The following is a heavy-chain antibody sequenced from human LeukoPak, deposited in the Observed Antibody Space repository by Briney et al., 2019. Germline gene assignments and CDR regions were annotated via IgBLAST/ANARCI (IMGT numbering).Heavy chain of an antibody. CDR1: GGSFSSYY. J-gene: IGHJ4*02. Sequence: PSETLSLTCTVSGGSFSSYYWTWIRQPPGKGLEWIGYIDHSGSTNYNPSLKSRVTISSDTSKNQFSLELSSVTAADTAVYYCARLKATVSIHAYFDCWGQGTLVTVSS. V-gene: IGHV4-59*01. CDR2: IDHSGST. CDR3: ARLKATVSIHAYFDC. D-gene: IGHD4-17*01.